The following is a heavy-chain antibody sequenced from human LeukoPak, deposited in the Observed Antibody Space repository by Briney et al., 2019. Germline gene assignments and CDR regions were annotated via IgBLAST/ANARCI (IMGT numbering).Heavy chain of an antibody. J-gene: IGHJ4*02. Sequence: TSETLSLTCTVSGGSISSYYWSWIRQPPGKGLEWIGYIYYSGSTYYNPSLKSRVTISVDTSKNQFSLKLSSVTAADTAVYYCARDPSEYCSGGSCYRGYWGQGTLVTVSS. CDR2: IYYSGST. D-gene: IGHD2-15*01. V-gene: IGHV4-59*12. CDR1: GGSISSYY. CDR3: ARDPSEYCSGGSCYRGY.